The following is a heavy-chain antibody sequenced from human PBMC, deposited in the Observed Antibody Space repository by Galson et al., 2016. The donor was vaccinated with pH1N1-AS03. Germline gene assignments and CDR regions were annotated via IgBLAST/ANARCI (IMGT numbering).Heavy chain of an antibody. CDR2: IYYSGST. CDR1: GGSISSSSYY. V-gene: IGHV4-39*01. CDR3: ARRDYGDYVNWFDP. D-gene: IGHD4-17*01. Sequence: ETLSLTCTVSGGSISSSSYYWGWIRQPPGKGLEWIGSIYYSGSTYYNPSLKSRVTISVDTSKNQFSLKLSSVTAADTAVYYCARRDYGDYVNWFDPWGQGTLVTVSS. J-gene: IGHJ5*02.